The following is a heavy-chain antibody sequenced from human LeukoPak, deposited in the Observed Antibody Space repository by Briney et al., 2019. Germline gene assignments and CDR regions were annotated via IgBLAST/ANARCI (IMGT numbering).Heavy chain of an antibody. CDR3: ARYVPVRTGTTRASFDY. J-gene: IGHJ4*02. V-gene: IGHV4-59*01. D-gene: IGHD1-1*01. CDR1: GGSISSYY. Sequence: SETLSLTYTVSGGSISSYYWSWIRQPPGKGLEWIGYIYYSGSTNYNPSLKSRVTISVDTSKNQFSLKLSSVTAADTAVYYCARYVPVRTGTTRASFDYWGQGTLVTVSA. CDR2: IYYSGST.